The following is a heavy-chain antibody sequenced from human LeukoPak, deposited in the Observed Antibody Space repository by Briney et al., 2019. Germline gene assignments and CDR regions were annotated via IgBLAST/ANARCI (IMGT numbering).Heavy chain of an antibody. J-gene: IGHJ4*02. CDR2: IWYDGSNK. CDR1: GFTFSSYG. V-gene: IGHV3-33*01. Sequence: GGSLRLSCAASGFTFSSYGMHWVRQAPGKGLEWLTDIWYDGSNKYYTDSVKGRFTISRDNSKNTLYLQMSSLRAEDTAVYYCARDSNSYGSGATIDYWGQGTLVTVSS. D-gene: IGHD3-10*01. CDR3: ARDSNSYGSGATIDY.